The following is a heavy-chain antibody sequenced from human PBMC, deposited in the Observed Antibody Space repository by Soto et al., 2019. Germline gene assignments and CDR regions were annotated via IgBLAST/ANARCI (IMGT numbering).Heavy chain of an antibody. D-gene: IGHD1-26*01. CDR3: ARDPGGSHLGYYYGMDV. CDR1: GFTFSSYG. V-gene: IGHV3-33*01. J-gene: IGHJ6*02. Sequence: GGSLRLSCAASGFTFSSYGMHWVRQAPGKGPEWVAVIWYDGSNKYYADSVKGRFTISRDNSKNTLYLQMNSLRAEDTAVYYCARDPGGSHLGYYYGMDVWGQGTTVTVSS. CDR2: IWYDGSNK.